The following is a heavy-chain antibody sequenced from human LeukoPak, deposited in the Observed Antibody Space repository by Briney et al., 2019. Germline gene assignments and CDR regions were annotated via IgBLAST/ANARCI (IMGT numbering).Heavy chain of an antibody. CDR3: ARGGSYLSAFDI. D-gene: IGHD1-26*01. CDR2: ISWNSGSI. Sequence: PGGSLRLSCAASGFTFDDYAMHWVRQGPGKGLEWVSGISWNSGSIGYADSVKGRFTISRDNSKNTLYLQMNSLRAEDTAVYYCARGGSYLSAFDIWGQGTMVTVSS. V-gene: IGHV3-9*01. CDR1: GFTFDDYA. J-gene: IGHJ3*02.